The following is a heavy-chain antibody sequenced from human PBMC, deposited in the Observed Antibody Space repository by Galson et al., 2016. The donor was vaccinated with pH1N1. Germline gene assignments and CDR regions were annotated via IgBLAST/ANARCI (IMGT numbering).Heavy chain of an antibody. CDR1: GFTFSSYA. D-gene: IGHD2-2*01. CDR2: IIGSGGST. CDR3: AKDVLARVPAAYFDY. V-gene: IGHV3-23*01. Sequence: LRLSCAASGFTFSSYAMSWVRQAPGKGLEWVSAIIGSGGSTYYADSVKGRFTISRDNSKNTLYLQMNSLRAEDTAVYYCAKDVLARVPAAYFDYWGQGTLVTVSS. J-gene: IGHJ4*02.